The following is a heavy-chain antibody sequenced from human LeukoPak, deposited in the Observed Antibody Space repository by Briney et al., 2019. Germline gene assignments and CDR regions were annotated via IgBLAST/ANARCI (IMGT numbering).Heavy chain of an antibody. D-gene: IGHD2-2*01. CDR1: GGSISSSSYY. CDR3: ASGDCSSTSCFGFDAFDI. CDR2: IYYSGST. Sequence: PSETLSLTCTVSGGSISSSSYYWGWIRQPPGKGLEWIGSIYYSGSTYYNPSLKSRVTISVDTSKNQFSLKLSSVTAADTAVYYCASGDCSSTSCFGFDAFDIWGQGTMVTVSS. V-gene: IGHV4-39*01. J-gene: IGHJ3*02.